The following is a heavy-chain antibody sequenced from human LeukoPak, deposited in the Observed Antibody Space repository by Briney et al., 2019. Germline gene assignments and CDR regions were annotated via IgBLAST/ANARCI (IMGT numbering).Heavy chain of an antibody. V-gene: IGHV1-2*04. CDR1: GYTFTSYA. Sequence: ASVKVSCKASGYTFTSYAMHWVRQAPGQRLEWMGIINPSGGRTSYAQKFQGWVTMTRDTSISTAYMELSRLRSDDTAVYYCARGATVTKQPLNLAWGQGTLVTVSS. D-gene: IGHD4-17*01. CDR3: ARGATVTKQPLNLA. J-gene: IGHJ5*02. CDR2: INPSGGRT.